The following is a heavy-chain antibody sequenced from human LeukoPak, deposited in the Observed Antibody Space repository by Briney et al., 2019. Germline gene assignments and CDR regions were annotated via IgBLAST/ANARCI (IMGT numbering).Heavy chain of an antibody. CDR1: GGSISSSSYY. CDR3: ARHGESTIFSWFDP. J-gene: IGHJ5*02. CDR2: IYYSGST. D-gene: IGHD5/OR15-5a*01. Sequence: SQTLSLTCTVSGGSISSSSYYWGWIRQPPGKGLEWIGSIYYSGSTYYNPSLKSRVTIPVDTSKNQFSLKLSSVTAADTAVYYCARHGESTIFSWFDPWGQGTLVTVSS. V-gene: IGHV4-39*01.